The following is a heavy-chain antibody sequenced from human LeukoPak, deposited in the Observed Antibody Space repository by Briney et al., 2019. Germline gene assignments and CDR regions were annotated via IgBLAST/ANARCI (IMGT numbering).Heavy chain of an antibody. J-gene: IGHJ4*02. CDR1: GFTFGDYA. CDR2: IISKTYCGTT. CDR3: TRVGYCSTTSCYWFGY. V-gene: IGHV3-49*04. D-gene: IGHD2-2*01. Sequence: GGSLRLSCTASGFTFGDYAMSWVRHAPGKGRESVVYIISKTYCGTTEYATSVKGRFTISRDDSKSIAYLQMNSLKAEDTAVYYCTRVGYCSTTSCYWFGYWGQGTLVTVSS.